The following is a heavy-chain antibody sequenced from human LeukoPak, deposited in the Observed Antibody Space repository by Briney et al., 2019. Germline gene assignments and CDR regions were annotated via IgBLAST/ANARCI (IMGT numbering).Heavy chain of an antibody. Sequence: SETLSLTCTVSGGSISSYHWSWIRQPPGKGLEWIGYIYYSGSTNYNPSLKSRVTISVDTSKNQFSLKLSSVTAADTAVYYCARGYCSGGSCYWVYWGQGTLVTVSS. CDR1: GGSISSYH. CDR3: ARGYCSGGSCYWVY. D-gene: IGHD2-15*01. J-gene: IGHJ4*02. CDR2: IYYSGST. V-gene: IGHV4-59*01.